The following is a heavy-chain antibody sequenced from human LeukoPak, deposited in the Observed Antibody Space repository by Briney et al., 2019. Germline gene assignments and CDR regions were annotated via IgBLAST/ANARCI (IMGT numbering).Heavy chain of an antibody. Sequence: QAGGSLRLSCAASGFTFSSYAMHWVRQAPGKGLGWVAVISYDGSNKYYADSVKGRFTISRDNSKNTLYLQMNSLRAEDTAVYYCASPFTVTAYWGQGTLVTVSS. J-gene: IGHJ4*02. D-gene: IGHD4-11*01. CDR2: ISYDGSNK. CDR1: GFTFSSYA. V-gene: IGHV3-30-3*01. CDR3: ASPFTVTAY.